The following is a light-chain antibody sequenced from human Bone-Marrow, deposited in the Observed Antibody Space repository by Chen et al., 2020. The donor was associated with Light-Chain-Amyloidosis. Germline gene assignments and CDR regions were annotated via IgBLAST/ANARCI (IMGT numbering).Light chain of an antibody. V-gene: IGKV3-11*01. J-gene: IGKJ4*01. Sequence: EIVLTQSPATLSLSPGERATLSCRASQSISSHLAWYQQKPGQAPRLLIFDASNRATGIPARFSGSGSGTDFTLTISSLEPEDFAVYYCQQRKSWPLTFGGGTKVEIK. CDR3: QQRKSWPLT. CDR1: QSISSH. CDR2: DAS.